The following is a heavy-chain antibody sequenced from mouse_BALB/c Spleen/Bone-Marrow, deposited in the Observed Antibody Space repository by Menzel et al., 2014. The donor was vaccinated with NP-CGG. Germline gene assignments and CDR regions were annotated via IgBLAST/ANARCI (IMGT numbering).Heavy chain of an antibody. D-gene: IGHD1-3*01. CDR2: ISSGGSYT. V-gene: IGHV5-6*01. J-gene: IGHJ4*01. CDR3: ARLTPDYAMDY. Sequence: EVMLVESGGDLVKPGGSLKLSCAASGFTFSNYGMSWVRQTPDKRLEWVATISSGGSYTNFPDSVKGRFTISRDNAKNTLYLQMNSLKSEDAAMYYCARLTPDYAMDYWGQGTSVTVSS. CDR1: GFTFSNYG.